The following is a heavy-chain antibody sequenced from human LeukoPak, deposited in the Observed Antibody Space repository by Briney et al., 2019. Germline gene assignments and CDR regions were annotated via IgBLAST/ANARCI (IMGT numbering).Heavy chain of an antibody. V-gene: IGHV3-33*06. J-gene: IGHJ4*02. CDR2: IWYDGSIT. CDR1: RFTFGQYG. CDR3: AKADEMNMDY. Sequence: GGSLRLSCAASRFTFGQYGMHWVRQAPGKGLEWVAVIWYDGSITYYADSVMGRFAISKDNSRNMLYLQMNSLRAEDTAVYYCAKADEMNMDYWGQGTLVTVSS. D-gene: IGHD2/OR15-2a*01.